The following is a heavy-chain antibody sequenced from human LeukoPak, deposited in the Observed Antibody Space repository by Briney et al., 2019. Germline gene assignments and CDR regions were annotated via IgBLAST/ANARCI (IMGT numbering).Heavy chain of an antibody. J-gene: IGHJ4*02. D-gene: IGHD3-3*01. Sequence: SQTLSLTCAISGDSVSSNSAAWNWIRQSPSRGLEWLGRTYYRSKWYNDYAVSVKSRITINPDTSKNQFSLQLNSVTPEDTAVYYCAREAGRFSSSEGDYFDYWGQGTLVTVSS. CDR3: AREAGRFSSSEGDYFDY. CDR2: TYYRSKWYN. V-gene: IGHV6-1*01. CDR1: GDSVSSNSAA.